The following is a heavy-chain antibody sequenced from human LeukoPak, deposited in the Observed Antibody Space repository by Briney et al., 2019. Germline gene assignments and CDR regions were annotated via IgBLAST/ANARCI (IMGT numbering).Heavy chain of an antibody. CDR3: ARETTYSSGWYPRDSVQGADAFDI. CDR2: INHSGST. V-gene: IGHV4-34*01. J-gene: IGHJ3*02. CDR1: GGSFSGYY. Sequence: PSETLSPTCAVDGGSFSGYYWSWIRQPPGKGLEWIGEINHSGSTNYNPSLKSRVTISVDTSKNQFSLKLSSVTAADTAVYYCARETTYSSGWYPRDSVQGADAFDIWGQGTMVTVSS. D-gene: IGHD6-19*01.